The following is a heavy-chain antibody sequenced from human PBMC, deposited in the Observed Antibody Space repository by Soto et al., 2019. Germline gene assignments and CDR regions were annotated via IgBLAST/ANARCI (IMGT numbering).Heavy chain of an antibody. CDR3: ARSIAVAGLDY. J-gene: IGHJ4*02. Sequence: LRLSCAASGFRFSSYPMTWVRQAPGKGLEWVAAISYSGDETYYADSVKGRFTISRDNSRNTVYLQMNSLRDEDTAVYYRARSIAVAGLDYWGQGTQVTVSS. V-gene: IGHV3-23*01. CDR2: ISYSGDET. CDR1: GFRFSSYP. D-gene: IGHD6-19*01.